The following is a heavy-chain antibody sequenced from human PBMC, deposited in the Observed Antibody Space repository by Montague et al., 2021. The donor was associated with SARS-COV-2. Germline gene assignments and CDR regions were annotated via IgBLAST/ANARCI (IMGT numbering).Heavy chain of an antibody. CDR2: IYYSGST. Sequence: TLSLTCTVSGGSISSGGYYWSWIRQHPGKGLEWIGYIYYSGSTCYNPSLKSRVTISVDTSKNQFSLKLSSVTAADTAVYYCARAPRSIAAAGTASDYWGQGTLVTVSS. CDR1: GGSISSGGYY. J-gene: IGHJ4*02. CDR3: ARAPRSIAAAGTASDY. V-gene: IGHV4-31*03. D-gene: IGHD6-13*01.